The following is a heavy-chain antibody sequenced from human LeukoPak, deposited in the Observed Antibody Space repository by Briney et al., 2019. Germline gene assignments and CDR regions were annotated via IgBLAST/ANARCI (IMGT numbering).Heavy chain of an antibody. CDR1: GFTFSSYA. D-gene: IGHD2-15*01. Sequence: GGSLRLSCAASGFTFSSYAMSWVRQAPGKGLEWVSAISGSGGSTYYADSVKGRFTISRDNSKNTLYLQMNSLRAEDTAVYYCAKDRHCSGGSCYSGTPNRHWFDPWGQGTLVTVSS. CDR2: ISGSGGST. V-gene: IGHV3-23*01. CDR3: AKDRHCSGGSCYSGTPNRHWFDP. J-gene: IGHJ5*02.